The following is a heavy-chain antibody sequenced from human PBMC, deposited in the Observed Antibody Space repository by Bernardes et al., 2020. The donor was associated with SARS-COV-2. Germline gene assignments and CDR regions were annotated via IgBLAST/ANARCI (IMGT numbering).Heavy chain of an antibody. V-gene: IGHV1-18*01. CDR1: GYTFTSYG. CDR2: ISAYNGNT. Sequence: ASVKVSCKASGYTFTSYGISWVRQAPGQGLEWMGWISAYNGNTNYAQKLQGRVTMTTDTSTSTAYMELRSLRSDDTAVYYCARVWAITMVRGVITEGMDVWGQGTTVTVSS. D-gene: IGHD3-10*01. CDR3: ARVWAITMVRGVITEGMDV. J-gene: IGHJ6*02.